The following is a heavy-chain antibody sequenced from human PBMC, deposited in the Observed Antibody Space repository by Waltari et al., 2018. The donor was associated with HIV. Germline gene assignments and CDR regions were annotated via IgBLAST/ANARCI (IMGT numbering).Heavy chain of an antibody. V-gene: IGHV3-66*01. CDR2: IYSGGST. Sequence: EVQLVESGGGLVQPGGSLRLSCAASGFTVSSNYMSWVRQAPGKGLELVSVIYSGGSTYYAASVKGRFTISRDNSKNTLYLQMNSLRAEDTAVYYCARDSAADGMDVWGQGTTVTVSS. D-gene: IGHD6-13*01. CDR3: ARDSAADGMDV. CDR1: GFTVSSNY. J-gene: IGHJ6*02.